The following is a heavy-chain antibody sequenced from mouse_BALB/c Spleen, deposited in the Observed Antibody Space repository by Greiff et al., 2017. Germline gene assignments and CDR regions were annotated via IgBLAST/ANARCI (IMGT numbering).Heavy chain of an antibody. D-gene: IGHD4-1*01. J-gene: IGHJ4*01. CDR3: ARAVGRYAMDY. CDR1: GYNFTSYW. CDR2: IYPGSGST. V-gene: IGHV1-55*01. Sequence: QVQLQQSGAELVKPGTSVKLSCKASGYNFTSYWINWVKLRPGQGLEWIGDIYPGSGSTNYNEKFKSKATLTVDTSSSTAYMQLSSLASEDSALYYCARAVGRYAMDYWGQGTSVTVSS.